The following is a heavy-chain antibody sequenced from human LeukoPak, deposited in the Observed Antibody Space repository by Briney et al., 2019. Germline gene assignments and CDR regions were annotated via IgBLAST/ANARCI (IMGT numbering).Heavy chain of an antibody. V-gene: IGHV1-46*01. CDR3: ARWTTTFLDY. Sequence: GASVKVSCKASGYTFTNYYTHWVRQAPGHGLEWLGISNPSGDSTNYAQKFQGRVTMTRDTSTSTVYMDLSSLRSEDTAVYYCARWTTTFLDYWGQGTLVTVSS. D-gene: IGHD1-1*01. J-gene: IGHJ4*02. CDR2: SNPSGDST. CDR1: GYTFTNYY.